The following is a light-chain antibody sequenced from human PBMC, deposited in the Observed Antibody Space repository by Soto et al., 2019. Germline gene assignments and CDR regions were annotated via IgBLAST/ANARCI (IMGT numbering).Light chain of an antibody. CDR3: QQDYSYPST. V-gene: IGKV1-8*01. CDR2: AAS. CDR1: QGISSY. Sequence: AIRMTQSPSSLSASTGDRVTITCRASQGISSYLAWYQQKPGKAPKLLIYAASTLQSGVPSRFSGSGSGTDFTLTISCLQSEDFATYYCQQDYSYPSTFGQGTKV. J-gene: IGKJ1*01.